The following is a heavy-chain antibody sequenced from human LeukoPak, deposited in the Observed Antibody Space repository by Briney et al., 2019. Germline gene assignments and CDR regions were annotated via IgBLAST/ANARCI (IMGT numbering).Heavy chain of an antibody. CDR2: IRSKANSYAT. J-gene: IGHJ4*02. CDR3: TIPVTPFDY. V-gene: IGHV3-73*01. D-gene: IGHD4-17*01. CDR1: GFTFSGSA. Sequence: GGSLRLSCAASGFTFSGSAMHWVRQASGKGLEWVGRIRSKANSYATAYAASVKGRFTISRDDSKNAAYLQMNSLKTEDTAVYYCTIPVTPFDYWGQGTLVTVPS.